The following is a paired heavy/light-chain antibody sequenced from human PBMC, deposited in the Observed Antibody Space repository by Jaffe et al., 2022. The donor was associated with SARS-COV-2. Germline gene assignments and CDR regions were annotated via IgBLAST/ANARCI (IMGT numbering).Heavy chain of an antibody. CDR3: ASLWSGSTGN. Sequence: EVQLVESGGGLVQPGGSLRLSCAASGFTFSGYAMHWVRQAPGKGLEYVSGITKNGGSTYYANSVKGRFTISRDNSKNTLYLQMGNLRAEDMAVYYCASLWSGSTGNWGQGTLVTVSS. CDR1: GFTFSGYA. J-gene: IGHJ4*02. CDR2: ITKNGGST. V-gene: IGHV3-64*01. D-gene: IGHD3-3*01.
Light chain of an antibody. CDR1: SSDVGVYKY. CDR3: NSFTSSSTWV. V-gene: IGLV2-14*01. CDR2: EVS. J-gene: IGLJ3*02. Sequence: QSALTQPASVSGSPGQSITISCTGTSSDVGVYKYVSWYQQHPGKAPKLMIYEVSNRPSGVPDRFSGSKSGNTASLTISGLQAEDEADYYCNSFTSSSTWVFGGGTKLTVL.